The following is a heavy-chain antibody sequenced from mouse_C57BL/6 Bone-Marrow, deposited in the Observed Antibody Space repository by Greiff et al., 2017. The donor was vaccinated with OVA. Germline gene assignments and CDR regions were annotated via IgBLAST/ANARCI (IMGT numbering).Heavy chain of an antibody. J-gene: IGHJ4*01. V-gene: IGHV1-81*01. CDR1: GYTFTSYG. CDR3: ARRPIYSNRWDY. CDR2: IDPRSGNT. Sequence: VQLQQSGAELVRPGASVKLSCTASGYTFTSYGMPWVKQRPGQGLEWIGTIDPRSGNTYYTEKFKGKATLTADKSSSTAYMELRSLTSEDSAVYFCARRPIYSNRWDYWGQGTSVTVSS. D-gene: IGHD2-5*01.